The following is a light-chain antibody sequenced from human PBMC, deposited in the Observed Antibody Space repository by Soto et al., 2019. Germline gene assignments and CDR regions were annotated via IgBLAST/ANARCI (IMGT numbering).Light chain of an antibody. CDR3: SSYTNINTRACV. V-gene: IGLV2-14*01. Sequence: QSVLTQPASVSGSPGQSITISCTGTSGDIGSYNRVSSYQQHPGKAPKLIIYEVTDRPSGVSNRFSGSKSGNTASLTISGLQAEDEAEYYCSSYTNINTRACVFGTGTKLTVL. CDR2: EVT. J-gene: IGLJ1*01. CDR1: SGDIGSYNR.